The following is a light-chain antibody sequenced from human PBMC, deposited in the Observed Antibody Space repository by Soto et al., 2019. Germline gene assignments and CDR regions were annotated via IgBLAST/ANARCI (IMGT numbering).Light chain of an antibody. CDR2: DAS. CDR3: QQANTFPWT. J-gene: IGKJ1*01. Sequence: DIQMTQSPSALSASVGDRVTITCRASQSISGWLAWFQQKPGKAPKLLIYDASSLESGVPSRFSGSGSGTEFTLTITSLQPEDFATYYCQQANTFPWTFGQGTKVDIK. CDR1: QSISGW. V-gene: IGKV1-5*01.